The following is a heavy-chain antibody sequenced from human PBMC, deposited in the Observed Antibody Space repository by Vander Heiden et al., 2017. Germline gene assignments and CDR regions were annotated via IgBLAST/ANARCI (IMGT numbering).Heavy chain of an antibody. D-gene: IGHD3-10*01. J-gene: IGHJ4*02. V-gene: IGHV5-10-1*03. CDR2: IDPSDSYT. CDR1: GYTFTSNW. CDR3: ARRRPYGSGLDS. Sequence: VQLLQSGAEVKKPGESLRISGKGSGYTFTSNWISWVRQMPGKGLEWMGEIDPSDSYTKYSASFRGHVTISADKSLTTVYLHWSSLKAPDSAIYYCARRRPYGSGLDSWGQGTLVTVSS.